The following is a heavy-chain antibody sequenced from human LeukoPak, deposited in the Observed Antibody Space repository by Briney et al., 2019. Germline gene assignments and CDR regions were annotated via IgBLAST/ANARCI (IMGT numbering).Heavy chain of an antibody. V-gene: IGHV2-70*11. CDR2: IDWDDDE. CDR1: GFSLSTSGMC. CDR3: ARSFYSGSYAYYFDY. J-gene: IGHJ4*02. D-gene: IGHD1-26*01. Sequence: SGPALAKPTQTLTLTCTFSGFSLSTSGMCVSWIRQPPGKALEWLARIDWDDDEYYSTSLKTRLTISKDTSKNQVVLTMTNMDPVDTATYYCARSFYSGSYAYYFDYWSLGTLVTVSS.